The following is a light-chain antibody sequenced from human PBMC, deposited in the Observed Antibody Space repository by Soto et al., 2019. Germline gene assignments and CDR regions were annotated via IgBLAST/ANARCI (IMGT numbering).Light chain of an antibody. V-gene: IGKV3-15*01. Sequence: GMTLSPSTLSVSPGERATLSCRASQSVSSNLAWYQQKPGQAPRLLIYGASTRATGIPARFSGSGSGTEFTLTISSLQSEDFAVYYCQQYNNWPPWTFGQGTKVDIK. CDR3: QQYNNWPPWT. CDR1: QSVSSN. J-gene: IGKJ1*01. CDR2: GAS.